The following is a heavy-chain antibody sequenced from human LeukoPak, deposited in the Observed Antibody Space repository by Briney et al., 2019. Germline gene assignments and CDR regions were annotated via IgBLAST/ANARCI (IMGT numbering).Heavy chain of an antibody. V-gene: IGHV4-31*03. J-gene: IGHJ3*02. CDR2: IYYSGST. D-gene: IGHD3-16*01. CDR1: GGSISSGGYY. Sequence: SQTLSLTCTVSGGSISSGGYYWSWIRQHPGKGLEWIGYIYYSGSTYYNPSLKSRVTISVDTSKNQFSLKLSSVTAADTAVYYCARDIPGEGAFDIWGQGTMVTVSS. CDR3: ARDIPGEGAFDI.